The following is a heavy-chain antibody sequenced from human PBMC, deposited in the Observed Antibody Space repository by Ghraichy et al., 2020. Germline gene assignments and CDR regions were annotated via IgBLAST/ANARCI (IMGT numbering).Heavy chain of an antibody. V-gene: IGHV3-13*01. CDR3: ARALLLYYGMDV. J-gene: IGHJ6*02. CDR1: GFTFSSYD. Sequence: GGSLRLSCAASGFTFSSYDMHWVRQATGKGLEWVSAIGTAGDTYYPGSVKGRFTISRENAKNSMYLQMNSLRAGDTAVYYCARALLLYYGMDVWGQGTTVTVSS. CDR2: IGTAGDT.